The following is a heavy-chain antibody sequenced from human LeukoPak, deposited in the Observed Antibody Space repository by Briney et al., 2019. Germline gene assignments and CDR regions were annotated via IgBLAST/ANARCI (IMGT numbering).Heavy chain of an antibody. D-gene: IGHD5-18*01. J-gene: IGHJ4*02. CDR1: GFTFSDYY. CDR3: AKGAQLWLRVIFDY. Sequence: GGSLRLSCAASGFTFSDYYMSWIRQAPGKGLEWVSYISSSSSYTNYADSVKGRFTISRDNSKNTLYLQMNSLRAEDTAVYYCAKGAQLWLRVIFDYWGQGTLVTVSS. V-gene: IGHV3-11*05. CDR2: ISSSSSYT.